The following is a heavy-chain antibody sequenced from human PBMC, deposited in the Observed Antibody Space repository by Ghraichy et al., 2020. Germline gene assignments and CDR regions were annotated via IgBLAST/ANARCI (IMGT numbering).Heavy chain of an antibody. CDR1: GFTFSSYA. D-gene: IGHD6-19*01. V-gene: IGHV3-23*01. Sequence: GGSLRLSCAASGFTFSSYAMSWVRQAPGKGLEWVSAISGSGGSTYYADSVKGRFTISRDNSKNTLYLQMNSLRAEDTAVYYCAKHIAVAGNRWAFDYWGQGTLVTVAS. CDR3: AKHIAVAGNRWAFDY. CDR2: ISGSGGST. J-gene: IGHJ4*02.